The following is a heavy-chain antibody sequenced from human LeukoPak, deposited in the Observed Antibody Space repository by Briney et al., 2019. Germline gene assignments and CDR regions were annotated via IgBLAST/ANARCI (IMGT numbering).Heavy chain of an antibody. CDR2: ISRSGEST. D-gene: IGHD2-15*01. Sequence: GGSLRLSCAASGFTFSGFAMSWIRQAPGKGLEWVSSISRSGESTFYADSVRGRFTISRDNSKNTVSLQMNSLRAEDTAVYYCARGDDIVVVVAAQGGYFDYWGQGTLVTVSS. J-gene: IGHJ4*02. CDR3: ARGDDIVVVVAAQGGYFDY. V-gene: IGHV3-23*01. CDR1: GFTFSGFA.